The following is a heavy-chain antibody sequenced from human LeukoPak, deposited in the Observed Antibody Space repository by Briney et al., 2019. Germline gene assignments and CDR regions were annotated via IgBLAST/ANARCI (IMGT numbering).Heavy chain of an antibody. CDR3: ARVVKAIVVVPAAHHTQAHWFDP. Sequence: EASVKVSCKASGYTFTSYYMHWVRQAPGQGLEWMGIINPSGGSTSYAQKFQGRVTMTRDTSTSTVYMELSSLRSEDTAVYHCARVVKAIVVVPAAHHTQAHWFDPWGQGTLVTVSS. D-gene: IGHD2-2*01. J-gene: IGHJ5*02. CDR1: GYTFTSYY. V-gene: IGHV1-46*01. CDR2: INPSGGST.